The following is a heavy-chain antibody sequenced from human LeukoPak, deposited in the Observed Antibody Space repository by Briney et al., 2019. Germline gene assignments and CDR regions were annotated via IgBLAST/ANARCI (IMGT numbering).Heavy chain of an antibody. V-gene: IGHV3-23*01. D-gene: IGHD3-3*01. CDR2: ISDSGGST. CDR3: AKDGSGTESPI. J-gene: IGHJ4*02. CDR1: GFTFSNYA. Sequence: GGSLRLSCAASGFTFSNYAMSWVRQAPGKGLEWVSTISDSGGSTYYADSVKGRFTISRDNSKNTLYLQMNSLRAEDTAVYYCAKDGSGTESPIWGQGTLVTVSS.